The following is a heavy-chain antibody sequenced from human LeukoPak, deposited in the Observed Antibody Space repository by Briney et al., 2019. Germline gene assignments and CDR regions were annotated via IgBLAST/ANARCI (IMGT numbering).Heavy chain of an antibody. D-gene: IGHD6-13*01. Sequence: GGSLRLSCAASGFTFSSYAMSWVRQAPGKGLEWVSSISGNGGSTFYADSVKGRFTISRDNAKNSLYLQMNSLRAEDTAVYYCAREDDFGIAKDYGMDVWGQGTTVTVSS. CDR2: ISGNGGST. CDR3: AREDDFGIAKDYGMDV. J-gene: IGHJ6*02. CDR1: GFTFSSYA. V-gene: IGHV3-23*01.